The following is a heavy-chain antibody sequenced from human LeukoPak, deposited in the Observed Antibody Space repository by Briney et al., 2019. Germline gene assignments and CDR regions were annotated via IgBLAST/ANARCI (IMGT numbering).Heavy chain of an antibody. Sequence: PSETLSLTCTVSGGSISSYYWSWIRQPPGRGLEWIGYTYYTGNTNYNPSLKSRVTMSVDTSKNQFSLKLSSVTAADTAMYYCASMLGVGYSFGHGAYDFWGQGTLVTVSS. CDR2: TYYTGNT. V-gene: IGHV4-59*08. CDR3: ASMLGVGYSFGHGAYDF. J-gene: IGHJ4*02. D-gene: IGHD5-18*01. CDR1: GGSISSYY.